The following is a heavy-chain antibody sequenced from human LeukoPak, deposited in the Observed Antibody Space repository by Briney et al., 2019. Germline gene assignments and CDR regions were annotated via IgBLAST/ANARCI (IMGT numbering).Heavy chain of an antibody. J-gene: IGHJ4*01. V-gene: IGHV4-39*01. Sequence: SETLSLTWTGSGVSISRSSYYGGWIRQPPGEGLECIGSIYYSGSTYYNPSLESRVSISVDTYRNQLAVKLSCVTPGDAAVYHCARPVRVFMVRGALNDYCGHRTLLTVSS. D-gene: IGHD3-10*01. CDR1: GVSISRSSYY. CDR3: ARPVRVFMVRGALNDY. CDR2: IYYSGST.